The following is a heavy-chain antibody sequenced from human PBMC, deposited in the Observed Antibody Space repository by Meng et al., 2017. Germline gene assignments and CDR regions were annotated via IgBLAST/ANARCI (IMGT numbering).Heavy chain of an antibody. J-gene: IGHJ6*02. CDR2: INPNSGGT. CDR3: ARPNCSSTSCYYYYGMDV. Sequence: ASVKVSCKASGYTFTGYYMHWVRQAPGQGLEWMGWINPNSGGTNYAQKFQGRVTMTRDTSTSTVYMELSSLRSEDTAVYYCARPNCSSTSCYYYYGMDVWGQGTTVTVSS. V-gene: IGHV1-2*02. CDR1: GYTFTGYY. D-gene: IGHD2-2*01.